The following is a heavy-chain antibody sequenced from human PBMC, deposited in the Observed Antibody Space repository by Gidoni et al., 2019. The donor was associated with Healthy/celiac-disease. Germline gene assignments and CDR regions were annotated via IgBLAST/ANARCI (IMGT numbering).Heavy chain of an antibody. Sequence: QVQLQQWGAGLLKPSETLSLTCAVYGGSFSGYYWSWIRQPPGKGLEWIGEINHSGSTNYNPSLKSRVTISVDTSKNQFSLKLSSVTAADTAVYYCARGRGVYYGSGRLYNWFDPWGQGTLVTVSS. D-gene: IGHD3-10*01. CDR2: INHSGST. J-gene: IGHJ5*02. V-gene: IGHV4-34*01. CDR3: ARGRGVYYGSGRLYNWFDP. CDR1: GGSFSGYY.